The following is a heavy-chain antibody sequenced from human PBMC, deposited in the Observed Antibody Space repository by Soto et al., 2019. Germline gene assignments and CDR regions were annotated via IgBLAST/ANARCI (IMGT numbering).Heavy chain of an antibody. Sequence: SETLSLTCAVYGGSLSGYYWSWIRQPPGKGLEWIGEINHSGSTNYNPSLKSRVTISVDTSKNQFSLKLSSVTAADTAVYYCARARSIAARPRAYYYGMDVWGQGTTVTVSS. D-gene: IGHD6-6*01. J-gene: IGHJ6*02. CDR1: GGSLSGYY. V-gene: IGHV4-34*01. CDR3: ARARSIAARPRAYYYGMDV. CDR2: INHSGST.